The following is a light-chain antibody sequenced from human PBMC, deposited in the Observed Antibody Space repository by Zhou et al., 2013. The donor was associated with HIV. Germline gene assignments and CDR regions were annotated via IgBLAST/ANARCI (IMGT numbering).Light chain of an antibody. J-gene: IGKJ4*01. Sequence: DIVMTQSPLSLPVTPGEPASISCRSSLSLLHSNGYNYLDWYLQKPGQSPQLLIYLGSNRAAGVPDRFSGSGSGTDFTLKISRMEAEDVGVYYCMQALQTPFTFGGGTKVEIK. V-gene: IGKV2-28*01. CDR1: LSLLHSNGYNY. CDR2: LGS. CDR3: MQALQTPFT.